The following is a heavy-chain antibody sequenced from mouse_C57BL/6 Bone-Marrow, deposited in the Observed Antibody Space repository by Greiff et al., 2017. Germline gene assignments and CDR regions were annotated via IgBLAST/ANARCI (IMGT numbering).Heavy chain of an antibody. D-gene: IGHD1-1*01. CDR2: IWSGGGT. J-gene: IGHJ4*01. CDR3: ARKPYGSSPYYAMDY. Sequence: VQLQQSGPGLVQPSQSLSITCTVSGFSLTSYGVHWFRQSPGKGLEWLGVIWSGGGTDYNAAFISRLNISKDNSKSQVFFKMNSLQADDTAIYYCARKPYGSSPYYAMDYWGQGTSVTVSS. CDR1: GFSLTSYG. V-gene: IGHV2-2*01.